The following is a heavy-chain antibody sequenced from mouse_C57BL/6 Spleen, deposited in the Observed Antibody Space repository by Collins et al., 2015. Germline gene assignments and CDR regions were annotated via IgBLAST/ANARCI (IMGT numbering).Heavy chain of an antibody. CDR2: IYPGNVNT. J-gene: IGHJ2*01. V-gene: IGHV1S56*01. CDR3: ARAGDYDDY. Sequence: QVQLQQSGPELVKPGASVRISCKASGYTFTSYYIHWVKQRPGQGLEWIGWIYPGNVNTKYNEKFKGKATLTADKSSSTAYMQLSSLTSEDSAVYFCARAGDYDDYWGQGTTLTVSS. D-gene: IGHD2-4*01. CDR1: GYTFTSYY.